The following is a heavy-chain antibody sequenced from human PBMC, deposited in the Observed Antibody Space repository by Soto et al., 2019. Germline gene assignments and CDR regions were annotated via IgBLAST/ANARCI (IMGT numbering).Heavy chain of an antibody. J-gene: IGHJ2*01. CDR2: IGSTGSTI. V-gene: IGHV3-48*03. CDR3: ARRRYSGYEGVGYLDF. CDR1: GLVLRLYE. Sequence: SLSHPCDASGLVLRLYEMNGFRQAPGKGLEWLSYIGSTGSTIYYADSVKGRFTISRDDGKNSVYLQMNTLRAEETAVYYWARRRYSGYEGVGYLDFLG. D-gene: IGHD5-12*01.